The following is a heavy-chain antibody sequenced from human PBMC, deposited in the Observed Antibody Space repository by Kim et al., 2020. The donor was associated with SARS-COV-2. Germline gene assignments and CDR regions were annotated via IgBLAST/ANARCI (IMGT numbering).Heavy chain of an antibody. CDR3: ARDQTTWSYYYYYGMDV. CDR2: ISSSSSTI. Sequence: GGSLRLSCAASGFTFSSYSMNWVRQAPGKGLEWVSYISSSSSTIYYADSVKGRFTISRDNAKNSLYLQMNSLRDEDTAVYYCARDQTTWSYYYYYGMDVWGQGTTVTVSS. D-gene: IGHD4-4*01. V-gene: IGHV3-48*02. J-gene: IGHJ6*02. CDR1: GFTFSSYS.